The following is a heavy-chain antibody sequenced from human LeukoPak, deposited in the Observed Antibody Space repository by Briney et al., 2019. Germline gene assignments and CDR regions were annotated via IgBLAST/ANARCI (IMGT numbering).Heavy chain of an antibody. Sequence: PSETLSLTCAVYGGSFSGYYWSWIRQPPGKGLEWIGEINHSGSTNYNPSLKSRVTISVDTSKNQFSLKLSSVTAADTAVYYCARGETHGSGSSKHDNWGQGTLVTVSS. D-gene: IGHD3-10*01. V-gene: IGHV4-34*01. CDR2: INHSGST. J-gene: IGHJ4*02. CDR1: GGSFSGYY. CDR3: ARGETHGSGSSKHDN.